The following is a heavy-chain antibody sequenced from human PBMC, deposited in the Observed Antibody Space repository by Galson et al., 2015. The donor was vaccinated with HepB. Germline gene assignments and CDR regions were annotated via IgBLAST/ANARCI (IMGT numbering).Heavy chain of an antibody. CDR1: GGSISSSSSY. D-gene: IGHD2/OR15-2a*01. Sequence: SETLSLTCTVSGGSISSSSSYWGWIRQPPGRGLEWIGSIYYNGNAHDNPSLESRVTMSVDTSKNHFSLKLSSVTAADTAVYYCARVDCNTAACYFDYWGQGTLVTVSS. CDR3: ARVDCNTAACYFDY. V-gene: IGHV4-39*02. CDR2: IYYNGNA. J-gene: IGHJ4*02.